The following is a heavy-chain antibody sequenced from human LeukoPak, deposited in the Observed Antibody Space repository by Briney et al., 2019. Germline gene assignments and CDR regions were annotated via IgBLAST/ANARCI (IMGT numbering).Heavy chain of an antibody. V-gene: IGHV1-69*13. Sequence: ASVKVSCKASGGTFSSYAISWVRQAPGQGLEWMGGIIPIFGTANYAQKFQGRVTITADESTSTAYMELSSLRSEDTAVYYCAGEYSSGYANWFDPWGQGTLVTVSS. CDR1: GGTFSSYA. D-gene: IGHD6-19*01. J-gene: IGHJ5*02. CDR2: IIPIFGTA. CDR3: AGEYSSGYANWFDP.